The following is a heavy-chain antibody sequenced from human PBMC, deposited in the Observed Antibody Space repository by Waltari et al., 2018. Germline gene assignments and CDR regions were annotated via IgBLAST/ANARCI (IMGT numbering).Heavy chain of an antibody. Sequence: EVQLVESGGGLVQPGRSLRLSCAASGFTVDDYAMHWVRQAPGKGLEWVSGISWNSGSIGYAYSVKGRFTISRDNAKNSLYLQMNSLRAEDTALYYCAKDRGSYFRDAFDIWGQGTMVTVSS. CDR1: GFTVDDYA. CDR3: AKDRGSYFRDAFDI. D-gene: IGHD1-26*01. J-gene: IGHJ3*02. CDR2: ISWNSGSI. V-gene: IGHV3-9*01.